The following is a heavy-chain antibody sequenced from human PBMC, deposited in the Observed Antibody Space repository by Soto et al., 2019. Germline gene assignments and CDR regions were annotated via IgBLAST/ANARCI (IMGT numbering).Heavy chain of an antibody. CDR1: AFTFSSYA. J-gene: IGHJ2*01. CDR2: ISGSGSST. Sequence: GGSLSLSCAASAFTFSSYAMGWVRQAPGKGLEWVSGISGSGSSTYYADSVKGRFTISRDNSKNTLYLQMNSLRAEDTAVYYCAKDRDFWYFDLWGRGTLVTVSS. CDR3: AKDRDFWYFDL. V-gene: IGHV3-23*01.